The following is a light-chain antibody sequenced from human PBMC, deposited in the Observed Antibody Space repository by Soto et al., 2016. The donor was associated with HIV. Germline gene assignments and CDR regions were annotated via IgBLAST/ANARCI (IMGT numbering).Light chain of an antibody. CDR1: QNIGRY. V-gene: IGKV1-39*01. CDR2: AAS. Sequence: EIQMTQSPSSLSAYVGDRVTISCRASQNIGRYLNWFQQKSGKAPQLLIYAASSLEGGVPSRFRGSGSGTDFSLTIINVQPDDSATYYCQQSWDTPLYYFGQGTKLDI. CDR3: QQSWDTPLYY. J-gene: IGKJ2*01.